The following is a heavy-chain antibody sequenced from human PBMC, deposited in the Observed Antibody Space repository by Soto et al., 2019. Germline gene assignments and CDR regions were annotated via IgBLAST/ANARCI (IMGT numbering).Heavy chain of an antibody. V-gene: IGHV4-59*01. CDR1: GGSISSYY. Sequence: SETLSLTCTVSGGSISSYYWSWIRQPPGKGLEWIGYIYYSGSTNYNPSLKSRVTISVDTCKNQFSLKLSSVTAADTAVYYCAKNPCGGSGGNCYSGGYYYYYNGMDVWGQGTTVTSP. CDR3: AKNPCGGSGGNCYSGGYYYYYNGMDV. CDR2: IYYSGST. D-gene: IGHD2-15*01. J-gene: IGHJ6*02.